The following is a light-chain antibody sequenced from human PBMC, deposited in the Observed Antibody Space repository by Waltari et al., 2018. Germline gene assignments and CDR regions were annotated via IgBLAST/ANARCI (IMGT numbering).Light chain of an antibody. V-gene: IGLV3-19*01. CDR2: GKN. CDR1: SLRNYY. Sequence: SSELTQDPAVSVALGQTVRISCQGDSLRNYYASWYQQKPGQAHVLVIYGKNNRPSGIPDRFSGSSSGHTASLTITGAQAEDEADYYCNSRDSSGNHLGVFGGGTKLTVL. J-gene: IGLJ3*02. CDR3: NSRDSSGNHLGV.